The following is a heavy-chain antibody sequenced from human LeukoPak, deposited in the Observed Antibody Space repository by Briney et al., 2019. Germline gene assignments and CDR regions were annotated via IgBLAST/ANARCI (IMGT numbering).Heavy chain of an antibody. CDR3: ARGGINTVLRFLEWLLHDAFDI. Sequence: SETLSLTCTVSGGSISSSSYYWGWIRQPPGKGLEWIGSISYSGSTYYNPSLKSRVTISVDTSKNQFSLKLSSVTAADTAVYYCARGGINTVLRFLEWLLHDAFDIWGQGTMVTVSS. CDR2: ISYSGST. D-gene: IGHD3-3*01. V-gene: IGHV4-39*07. J-gene: IGHJ3*02. CDR1: GGSISSSSYY.